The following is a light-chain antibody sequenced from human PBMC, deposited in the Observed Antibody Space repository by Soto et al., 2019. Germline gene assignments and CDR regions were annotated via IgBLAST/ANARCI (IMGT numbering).Light chain of an antibody. CDR2: EVT. CDR3: SSYSPTSTLI. J-gene: IGLJ1*01. V-gene: IGLV2-14*01. CDR1: SSDIGDYPY. Sequence: QSVLTHPASVFGSPGPSITISCTGTSSDIGDYPYVSWYQQHPAKVPKLIIYEVTNRPSGATGRFPGSKSHNSASLTISGLQADDEADYYSSSYSPTSTLIFARGTKVTV.